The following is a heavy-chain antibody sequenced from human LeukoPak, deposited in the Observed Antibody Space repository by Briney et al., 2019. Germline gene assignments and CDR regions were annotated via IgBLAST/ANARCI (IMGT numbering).Heavy chain of an antibody. J-gene: IGHJ4*02. CDR1: FSXXS. CDR2: ISSSSRTI. V-gene: IGHV3-48*04. Sequence: FSXXSXXWVRQAPGKGLEWVSYISSSSRTIYYADSVKGRFTISRDNAKNSLYLQMNSLRAEDTAVYYCARENLDYWGQGTLVTVSS. D-gene: IGHD1-14*01. CDR3: ARENLDY.